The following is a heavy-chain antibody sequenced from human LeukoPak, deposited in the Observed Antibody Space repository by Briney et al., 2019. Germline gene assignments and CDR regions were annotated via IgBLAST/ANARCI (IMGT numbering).Heavy chain of an antibody. V-gene: IGHV3-30*04. CDR1: GFTFSSYA. J-gene: IGHJ3*02. CDR3: ARPSVVAATPSWDAFDI. CDR2: ISYDGSNK. Sequence: GGSLRLSCAASGFTFSSYAMHWVRQAPGKGLEWVAVISYDGSNKYYADSVKGRFTISRDNAKNSLYLQMNSLRAEDTAVYYCARPSVVAATPSWDAFDIWGQGTMVTVSS. D-gene: IGHD2-15*01.